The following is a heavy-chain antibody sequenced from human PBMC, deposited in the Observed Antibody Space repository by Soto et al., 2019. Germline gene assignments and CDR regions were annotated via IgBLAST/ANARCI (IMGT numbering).Heavy chain of an antibody. J-gene: IGHJ6*02. CDR2: MNPNSGNT. V-gene: IGHV1-8*01. D-gene: IGHD3-3*01. Sequence: QVQLVQSGAEVKKPGASVKVSCKASGYTFTSYDINWVRQATGQGLEWMGWMNPNSGNTGYAQKFQGRVTMPRNTSISTAYMGLSSLRSEDTAVYYCARWGPGDGYDFWSGCHPGMDVWGQGTTVTVSS. CDR1: GYTFTSYD. CDR3: ARWGPGDGYDFWSGCHPGMDV.